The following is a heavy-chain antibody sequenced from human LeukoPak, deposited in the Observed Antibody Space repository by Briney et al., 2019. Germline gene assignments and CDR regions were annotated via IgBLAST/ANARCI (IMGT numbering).Heavy chain of an antibody. V-gene: IGHV3-23*01. CDR2: ISGSGGST. CDR3: AKDRAYYYDSSGYYSEYFQH. D-gene: IGHD3-22*01. Sequence: GGSLRLSCAASGFTFSSYAMSWVRQAPGKGLEWFSAISGSGGSTYYADSVKGRFTISRDNSKNTLYLQMNSLRAEDTAVYYCAKDRAYYYDSSGYYSEYFQHWGQGTLVTVSS. J-gene: IGHJ1*01. CDR1: GFTFSSYA.